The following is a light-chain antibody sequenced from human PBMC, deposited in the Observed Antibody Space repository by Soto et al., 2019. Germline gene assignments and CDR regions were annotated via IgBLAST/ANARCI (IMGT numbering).Light chain of an antibody. Sequence: QSVLTQPASVSGSPGQSITISCTGTSSDVGGYNYVSWYQQHPGKAPKLMIYEVSNRPSGVSHRFSGSESGNTASLTISGLQAEDEADYYCSSYTSSSTLYFFGTGTKVTVL. CDR2: EVS. CDR3: SSYTSSSTLYF. V-gene: IGLV2-14*01. J-gene: IGLJ1*01. CDR1: SSDVGGYNY.